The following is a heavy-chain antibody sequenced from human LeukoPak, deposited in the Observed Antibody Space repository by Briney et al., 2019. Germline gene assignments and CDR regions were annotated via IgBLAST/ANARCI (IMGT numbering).Heavy chain of an antibody. CDR2: IYYSGST. V-gene: IGHV4-30-4*01. CDR1: GVSISSGDYY. CDR3: ARWYSSSWAFDY. J-gene: IGHJ4*02. D-gene: IGHD6-13*01. Sequence: SQTLSLTCTVSGVSISSGDYYWSSIRQPPGKGLEWIGYIYYSGSTYYNPSLKSRVTISVDTSKNQFSLKLSSVTAADTAVYYCARWYSSSWAFDYWGQGTLVTVSS.